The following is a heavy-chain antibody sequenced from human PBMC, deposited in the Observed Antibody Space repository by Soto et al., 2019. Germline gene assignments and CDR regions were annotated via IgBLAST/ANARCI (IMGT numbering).Heavy chain of an antibody. Sequence: GASVKVSCKASGFTFTSSAVQWVRQARGQRLEWIGWIVVGSGNTNYAQRFQERVTITRDMSTSTAYMELSSLRSEDTAVYYCAARGYSGSYTYYYGMDVWGQGTTVTVSS. D-gene: IGHD1-26*01. CDR2: IVVGSGNT. J-gene: IGHJ6*02. CDR3: AARGYSGSYTYYYGMDV. CDR1: GFTFTSSA. V-gene: IGHV1-58*01.